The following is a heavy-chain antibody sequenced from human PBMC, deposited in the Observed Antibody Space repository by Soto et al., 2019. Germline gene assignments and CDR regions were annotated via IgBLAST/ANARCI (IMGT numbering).Heavy chain of an antibody. Sequence: QLQLQESGPGLVKPSETLSLKCTVSGASISSSSYYWGWIRQPPGKVLEYIGSMYYSGSTYYNPSLESRLTISVDTSKHQFSLKLSSVTAADTAVYYCATLKGIAVAGIHYWGQGTLVTVSS. CDR2: MYYSGST. CDR3: ATLKGIAVAGIHY. V-gene: IGHV4-39*01. J-gene: IGHJ4*02. CDR1: GASISSSSYY. D-gene: IGHD6-19*01.